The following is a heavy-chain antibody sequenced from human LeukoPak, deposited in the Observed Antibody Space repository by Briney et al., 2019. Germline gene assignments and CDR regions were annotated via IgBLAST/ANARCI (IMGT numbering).Heavy chain of an antibody. V-gene: IGHV4-59*01. D-gene: IGHD1-26*01. CDR1: GGSISSYY. CDR2: IYYSGST. Sequence: SETLSLTCTVSGGSISSYYWSWIRQPPGKGLEWIGYIYYSGSTNYNPSLKSRVTISVDTSKNQFSLKLSSVTAADTAVYYCARYTGGELLDYWGQGTLVTVSS. CDR3: ARYTGGELLDY. J-gene: IGHJ4*02.